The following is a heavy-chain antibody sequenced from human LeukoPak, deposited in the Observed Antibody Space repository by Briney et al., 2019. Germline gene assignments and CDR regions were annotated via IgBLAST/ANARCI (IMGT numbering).Heavy chain of an antibody. CDR1: GYSFTSYW. Sequence: GESLKISCKGSGYSFTSYWISWVRQMPGKGLEWMGRIDHSDSYTKYSPSFQGHVSISADKSISTAYLQWSSLKASDTAMYYCARHDYGGNAARYWGEGTLVSAS. J-gene: IGHJ4*02. V-gene: IGHV5-10-1*01. CDR2: IDHSDSYT. D-gene: IGHD4-23*01. CDR3: ARHDYGGNAARY.